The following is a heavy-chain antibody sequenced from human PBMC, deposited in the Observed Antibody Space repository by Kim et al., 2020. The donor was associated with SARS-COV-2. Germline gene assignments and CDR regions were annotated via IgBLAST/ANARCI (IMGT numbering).Heavy chain of an antibody. CDR2: ISGSGSST. V-gene: IGHV3-23*01. D-gene: IGHD3-9*01. Sequence: GGSLRLSCAASGFTFASYAMSWVRQAPGKGLEWVSAISGSGSSTFYADSVKGRFTISRDNYKNTVYLQMNSLRAEDTAIYFCAKKRDHDGIWQHYFDSWGQGSLVTVSS. J-gene: IGHJ4*02. CDR3: AKKRDHDGIWQHYFDS. CDR1: GFTFASYA.